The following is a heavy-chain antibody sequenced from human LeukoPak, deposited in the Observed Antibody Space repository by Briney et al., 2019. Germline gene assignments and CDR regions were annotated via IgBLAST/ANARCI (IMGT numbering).Heavy chain of an antibody. CDR3: ARESRAYSTTLDYYGMDV. CDR2: INPNSGGT. Sequence: ASVKVSCKASGYTFTGYYMHWVRQAPGQGLEWMGRINPNSGGTNYAQKFQGRVTMTRDTSISTAYMELSRLRSDDTAVYYCARESRAYSTTLDYYGMDVWGQGTTVTVSS. CDR1: GYTFTGYY. V-gene: IGHV1-2*06. D-gene: IGHD6-13*01. J-gene: IGHJ6*02.